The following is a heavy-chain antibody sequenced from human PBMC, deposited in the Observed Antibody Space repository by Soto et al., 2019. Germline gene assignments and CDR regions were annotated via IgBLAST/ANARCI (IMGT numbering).Heavy chain of an antibody. CDR2: ISYDGSDK. Sequence: GGSLRLSCAASGFTFSSYGMHWVRQAPGKGLEWVVVISYDGSDKYYADSVKGRFTISRDNSKNTLYLQMNSLRAEDTAVYYCAKVHSNYYDSSGPLDYWGQGTLVTVSS. CDR1: GFTFSSYG. J-gene: IGHJ4*02. V-gene: IGHV3-30*18. CDR3: AKVHSNYYDSSGPLDY. D-gene: IGHD3-22*01.